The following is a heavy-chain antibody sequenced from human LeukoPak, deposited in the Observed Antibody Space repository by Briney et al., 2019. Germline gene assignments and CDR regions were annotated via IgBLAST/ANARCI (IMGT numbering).Heavy chain of an antibody. V-gene: IGHV5-51*01. CDR3: ARRRSSSGWHTNSFDY. J-gene: IGHJ4*02. Sequence: GESLKISCKGSGYSFTSYWIGWVRQMPGKGLEWMGMIYPGDSDTRYSPSFQGQVTISADKSISTAYLQWSSLKASDTAMYYCARRRSSSGWHTNSFDYWGQGTLVTVSS. CDR2: IYPGDSDT. CDR1: GYSFTSYW. D-gene: IGHD3-22*01.